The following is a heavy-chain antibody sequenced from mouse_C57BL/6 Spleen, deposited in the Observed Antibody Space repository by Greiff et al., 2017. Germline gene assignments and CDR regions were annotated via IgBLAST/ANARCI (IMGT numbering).Heavy chain of an antibody. CDR3: ASYYYGSSPRYFDV. Sequence: EVKLQQSGPELVKPGASVKISCKASGYTFTDYYMNWVKQSHGKSLEWIGDINPNNGGTSYNQKFKGKATLTVDKSSSTAYMELRSLTSEDSAVYYCASYYYGSSPRYFDVWGTGTTVTVSS. CDR2: INPNNGGT. V-gene: IGHV1-26*01. CDR1: GYTFTDYY. J-gene: IGHJ1*03. D-gene: IGHD1-1*01.